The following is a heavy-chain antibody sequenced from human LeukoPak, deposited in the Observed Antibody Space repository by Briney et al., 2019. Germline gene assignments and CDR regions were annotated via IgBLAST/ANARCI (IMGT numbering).Heavy chain of an antibody. V-gene: IGHV4-30-4*01. J-gene: IGHJ3*02. CDR1: GGSISSGDYY. Sequence: SETLSLTCTVSGGSISSGDYYWSWIGQPPGKGLERIGYIYYSGSTYYNPSLKSRVTISQDTSKNQFSLRLSSVTAADTAVYYCARHDYGDYGAFDIWGQGTMVTVSS. CDR2: IYYSGST. D-gene: IGHD4-17*01. CDR3: ARHDYGDYGAFDI.